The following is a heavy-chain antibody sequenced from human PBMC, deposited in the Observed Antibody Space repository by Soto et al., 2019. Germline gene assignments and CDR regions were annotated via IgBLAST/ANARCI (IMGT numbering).Heavy chain of an antibody. Sequence: GGSLRLSCAASGFTFNTFAIHWVRQAPGKGLEWVAVISYDGDKTYYVDAVKGRFTIPRDNSRNTVFLQMSSLRPDDTAVYYCGRDVVPGAYSYYYGMDVWGQGTTVTVSS. J-gene: IGHJ6*02. CDR2: ISYDGDKT. D-gene: IGHD2-2*01. CDR1: GFTFNTFA. V-gene: IGHV3-30-3*01. CDR3: GRDVVPGAYSYYYGMDV.